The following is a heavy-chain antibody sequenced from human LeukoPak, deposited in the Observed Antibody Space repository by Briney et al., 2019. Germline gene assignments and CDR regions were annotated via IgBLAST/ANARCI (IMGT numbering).Heavy chain of an antibody. CDR2: IRNNGGST. D-gene: IGHD6-6*01. CDR1: GFTFSSFA. Sequence: GGSLRLSCSASGFTFSSFAMHWVRQPPGKGLEYVSAIRNNGGSTYYADSVRGRFTISRDNSKNTLYLQMSSLRAEDTAVYYCAKDQRAYSSSFGPYYYYGMDVWGQGTSVTVS. CDR3: AKDQRAYSSSFGPYYYYGMDV. J-gene: IGHJ6*02. V-gene: IGHV3-64D*09.